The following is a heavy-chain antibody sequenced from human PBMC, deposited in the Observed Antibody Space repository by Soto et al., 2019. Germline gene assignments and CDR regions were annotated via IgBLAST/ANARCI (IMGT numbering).Heavy chain of an antibody. Sequence: SETLSITCTVSGGSISSGGYYWSWIRQHPGKGLEWIGYIYYSGSTYYNTSLKSRVTISVETSKNQFSLKMSYVTAADTAVYYCAREGNITMVRGVIIKFRGAFDIWGQGTMVTVSS. CDR2: IYYSGST. J-gene: IGHJ3*02. D-gene: IGHD3-10*01. CDR3: AREGNITMVRGVIIKFRGAFDI. V-gene: IGHV4-31*03. CDR1: GGSISSGGYY.